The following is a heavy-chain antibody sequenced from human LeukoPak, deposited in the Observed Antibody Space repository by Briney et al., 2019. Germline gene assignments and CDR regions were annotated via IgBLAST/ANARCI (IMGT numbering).Heavy chain of an antibody. V-gene: IGHV4-39*02. D-gene: IGHD3-22*01. Sequence: SVTLSLTCSVSGVSISSSPYHWGWIRQPPGKGLEWIGSIYYSGSSYSNPSLQSRVTMSIDTAKNQFSLKLSSVTAADTAVYYCAREIDYDSTAYVYWGRGTLVTVSS. CDR3: AREIDYDSTAYVY. J-gene: IGHJ4*02. CDR2: IYYSGSS. CDR1: GVSISSSPYH.